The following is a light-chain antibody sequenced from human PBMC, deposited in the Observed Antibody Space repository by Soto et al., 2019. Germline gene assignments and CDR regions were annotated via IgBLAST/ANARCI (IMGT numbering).Light chain of an antibody. V-gene: IGKV3-15*01. Sequence: TVLTQSPGTLSVSPGERASLSCRASQSVSINLAWYQQKPGQAPRLLIYGASTRATGIPARFSGSGSGTEFTLSINSLQSEDFAVYYCQEYDNWPPEGTFGQGTKVEV. J-gene: IGKJ1*01. CDR2: GAS. CDR3: QEYDNWPPEGT. CDR1: QSVSIN.